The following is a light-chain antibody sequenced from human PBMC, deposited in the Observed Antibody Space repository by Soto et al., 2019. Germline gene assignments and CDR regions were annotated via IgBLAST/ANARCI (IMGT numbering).Light chain of an antibody. J-gene: IGKJ2*01. V-gene: IGKV1-5*03. CDR1: QSMSSG. CDR2: KSS. Sequence: DIQMTQSPSTLSASVGDRVTIPCRASQSMSSGLAWYQQKPGKAPKLLMYKSSTLESGVPSRFSGSGSGTEFTLTIRSLQPDDFATYYCQQYNSFPYPFGQGTRLEMK. CDR3: QQYNSFPYP.